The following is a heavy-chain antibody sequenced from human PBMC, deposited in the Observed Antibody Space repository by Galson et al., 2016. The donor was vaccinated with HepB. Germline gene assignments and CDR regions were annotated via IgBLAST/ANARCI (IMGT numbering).Heavy chain of an antibody. CDR2: ISSSSSYI. J-gene: IGHJ4*02. Sequence: SLRLSCAASGFTFSTYTMNWVRQAPGKGLEWVSSISSSSSYIYYADSVQGRFTVSRDNAKISLFLQMNSLRAEDTAVYYCAREGLETSGYLPDYWGQGTLVTVSS. CDR3: AREGLETSGYLPDY. CDR1: GFTFSTYT. V-gene: IGHV3-21*01. D-gene: IGHD3-22*01.